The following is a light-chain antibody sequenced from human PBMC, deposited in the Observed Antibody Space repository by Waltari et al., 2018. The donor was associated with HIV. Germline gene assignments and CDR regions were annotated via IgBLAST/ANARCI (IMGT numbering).Light chain of an antibody. CDR3: QQYNPYST. J-gene: IGKJ1*01. V-gene: IGKV1-5*03. Sequence: DIQLTQSPSTLSASIGDRVTITCRASQSISTPLAWYQQKPGKAPKLLIYKASSLNSGVPSRFSGRGSGTDFTLTISSLQSDDFATYYCQQYNPYSTFGQGTKVELK. CDR2: KAS. CDR1: QSISTP.